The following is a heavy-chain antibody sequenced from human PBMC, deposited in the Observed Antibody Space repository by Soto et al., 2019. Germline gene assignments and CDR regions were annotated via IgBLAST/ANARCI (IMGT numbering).Heavy chain of an antibody. D-gene: IGHD2-2*02. Sequence: GGSLRLSCAASGFTFSSQTMHWVRQAPGKGLEWVAAITSDGGKISYADSLKGRLTISRDNSKNTLYLQVNSLRAEDAALYYCATYTSKWSALDAWGQGTLVTVSS. J-gene: IGHJ5*02. CDR2: ITSDGGKI. CDR3: ATYTSKWSALDA. V-gene: IGHV3-30-3*01. CDR1: GFTFSSQT.